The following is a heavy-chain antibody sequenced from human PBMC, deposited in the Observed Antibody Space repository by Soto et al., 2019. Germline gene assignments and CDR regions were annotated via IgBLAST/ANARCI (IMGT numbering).Heavy chain of an antibody. CDR1: GFTFSSYW. D-gene: IGHD3-10*01. V-gene: IGHV3-7*03. Sequence: EVQLVESGGGLVQPGGSLRLSCAASGFTFSSYWMSWVRQAPGKGLEWVANIKQDGSEKYYVDSVKGRFTISRDNANNSLYLKMNSLRAEDTAVYYCARDGYYGWGSYYTLIYYYYYGMDVWGQGTTVTVSS. CDR3: ARDGYYGWGSYYTLIYYYYYGMDV. CDR2: IKQDGSEK. J-gene: IGHJ6*02.